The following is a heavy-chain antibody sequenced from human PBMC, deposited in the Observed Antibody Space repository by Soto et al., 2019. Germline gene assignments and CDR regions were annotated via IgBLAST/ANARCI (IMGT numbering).Heavy chain of an antibody. J-gene: IGHJ4*02. CDR2: ISYDGSNK. CDR3: AKGVSIAAAGVFDY. V-gene: IGHV3-30*18. CDR1: GFTFSSYG. Sequence: QVQLVESGGGVVQPGRSLRLSCAASGFTFSSYGMHWVRQAPGKGLEWVAVISYDGSNKYYADSVKGRFTISRDNSKNTLYLQMNSLRAEDRAVYYCAKGVSIAAAGVFDYWGQGTLVRLL. D-gene: IGHD6-13*01.